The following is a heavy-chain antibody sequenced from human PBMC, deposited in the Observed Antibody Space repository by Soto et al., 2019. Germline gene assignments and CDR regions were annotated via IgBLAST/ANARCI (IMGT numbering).Heavy chain of an antibody. V-gene: IGHV4-31*03. Sequence: QVQLQESGPGLVKPSQTLSLTCTVSGASINSGRHYWSWIRQFPGQGLEWIGYVAQSGTFYHLSLKSRASISVDTSNNQFSLKLTAVTAADTALYYCARKADFGDFPFDSWGQGTLVTVSS. D-gene: IGHD4-17*01. CDR1: GASINSGRHY. J-gene: IGHJ4*02. CDR2: VAQSGT. CDR3: ARKADFGDFPFDS.